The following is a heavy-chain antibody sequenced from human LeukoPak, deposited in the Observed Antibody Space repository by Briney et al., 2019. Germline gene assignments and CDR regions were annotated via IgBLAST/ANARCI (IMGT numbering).Heavy chain of an antibody. V-gene: IGHV3-53*01. CDR2: IYSGGST. J-gene: IGHJ4*02. CDR3: ARGPYYDSWSGAGY. D-gene: IGHD3-3*01. Sequence: GGSLRLSCAASGFTVSSNYMSWVRQAPGKGLEWVSVIYSGGSTYYADSVKGRFTISRDNSKNTLYLQINSLRVEDTAVYYCARGPYYDSWSGAGYWGQGTLVTVSS. CDR1: GFTVSSNY.